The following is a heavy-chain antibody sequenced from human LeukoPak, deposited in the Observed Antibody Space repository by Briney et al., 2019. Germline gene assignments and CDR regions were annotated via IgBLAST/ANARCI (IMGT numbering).Heavy chain of an antibody. CDR1: GFPFTNNW. Sequence: GGPLRLSCAASGFPFTNNWMTWVRQAPGKGLEWVATIMQDGRETYYVESVKGRSTISRDNARDSVYLQMTFLRAEDAAVYYCARARYCANTICHIGGGLDVWGPGTTVTVSS. CDR2: IMQDGRET. D-gene: IGHD2-8*01. J-gene: IGHJ6*02. CDR3: ARARYCANTICHIGGGLDV. V-gene: IGHV3-7*04.